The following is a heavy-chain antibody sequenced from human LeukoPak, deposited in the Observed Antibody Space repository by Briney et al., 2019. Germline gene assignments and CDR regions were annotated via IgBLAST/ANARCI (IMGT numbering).Heavy chain of an antibody. CDR2: IYYSGST. D-gene: IGHD3-9*01. CDR3: ARVDSDILTGYSHAFDI. CDR1: GGSISSYY. J-gene: IGHJ3*02. Sequence: PSETLSLTCTVSGGSISSYYWSWIRQPPGKGLEWIGYIYYSGSTNYNPSLKSRVTISVDTSKNQFSLKLSSVTAADTAVYYCARVDSDILTGYSHAFDIWGQGTKVTVSS. V-gene: IGHV4-59*01.